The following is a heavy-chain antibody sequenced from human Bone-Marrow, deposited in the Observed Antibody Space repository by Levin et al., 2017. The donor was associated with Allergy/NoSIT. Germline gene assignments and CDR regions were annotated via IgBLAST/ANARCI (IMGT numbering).Heavy chain of an antibody. J-gene: IGHJ3*01. CDR2: IFPGDSDA. CDR1: GSSFTSFW. V-gene: IGHV5-51*01. D-gene: IGHD6-25*01. Sequence: GGSLRLSCKVSGSSFTSFWIAWVRQKPGKGLEWMGIIFPGDSDARYSPSFEGQVTISVDKSKSSAFLQWSSLEASDTAIYYCARRLRIAATMTYGFDVWGQGTMVTV. CDR3: ARRLRIAATMTYGFDV.